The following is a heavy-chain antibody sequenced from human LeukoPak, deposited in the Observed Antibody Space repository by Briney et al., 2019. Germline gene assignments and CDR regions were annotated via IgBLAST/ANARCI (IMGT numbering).Heavy chain of an antibody. D-gene: IGHD6-13*01. CDR2: IYHSGST. CDR3: ARGTHSSSWYEPACY. Sequence: SETLSPTCTVSGGSISSSSYYWSWIRQPPGKGLEWIGYIYHSGSTYYNPSLKSRVTISVDRSKNQFSLKLSSVTAADTAVYYCARGTHSSSWYEPACYWGQGTLVTVSS. J-gene: IGHJ4*02. CDR1: GGSISSSSYY. V-gene: IGHV4-30-2*01.